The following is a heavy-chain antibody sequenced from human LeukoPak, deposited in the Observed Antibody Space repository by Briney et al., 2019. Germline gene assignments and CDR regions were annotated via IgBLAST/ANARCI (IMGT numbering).Heavy chain of an antibody. Sequence: GGSLRLSCAASGFTFSSYSMNWVRQAPGKGLEWVSSISSSSSYIYYADSVKGRFTISRGNAKNSLYLQMNSLRAEDTAVYYCARDPIRVDYYDSSGYYVPDAFDIWGQGTMVTVSS. D-gene: IGHD3-22*01. CDR3: ARDPIRVDYYDSSGYYVPDAFDI. CDR1: GFTFSSYS. V-gene: IGHV3-21*01. J-gene: IGHJ3*02. CDR2: ISSSSSYI.